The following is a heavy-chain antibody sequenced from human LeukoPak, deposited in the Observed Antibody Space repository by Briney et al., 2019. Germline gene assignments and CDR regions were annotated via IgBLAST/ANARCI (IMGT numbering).Heavy chain of an antibody. CDR1: GFTFSSHW. Sequence: GGSLRLSCAASGFTFSSHWMSWVRQAPGKGLEWVANIKEDGSEKYYVDSVKGRFTISRDNAKNSLYLQMNSLRAEDTAVYYCARQPAAMHKDYWGQGTLVTVSS. D-gene: IGHD2-2*01. J-gene: IGHJ4*02. CDR2: IKEDGSEK. CDR3: ARQPAAMHKDY. V-gene: IGHV3-7*01.